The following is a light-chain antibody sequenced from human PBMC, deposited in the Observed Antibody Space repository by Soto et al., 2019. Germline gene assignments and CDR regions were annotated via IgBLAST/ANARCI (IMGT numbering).Light chain of an antibody. V-gene: IGKV1-5*03. Sequence: DIQMTQSPSSLSASVGDRVSITCRASESISGWLAWYQQKPGKAPKLLIYKTSTLQIGVPSGFSGSGSGTKFPLPISSPQPDDFATYYCQQYFSYPWTFGQGTKVELK. CDR3: QQYFSYPWT. J-gene: IGKJ1*01. CDR1: ESISGW. CDR2: KTS.